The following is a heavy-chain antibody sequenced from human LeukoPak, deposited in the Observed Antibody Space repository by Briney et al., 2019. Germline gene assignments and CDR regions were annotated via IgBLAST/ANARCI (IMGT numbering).Heavy chain of an antibody. D-gene: IGHD4-17*01. CDR1: GGSISSYY. J-gene: IGHJ4*02. CDR2: IHYSGST. CDR3: ARMTTVTTGPFDY. Sequence: SETLSLTCTVSGGSISSYYWGWIRQPPGKGLEWIGYIHYSGSTNHNPSLKSRVTISVDTSKNQFSLKLSSVTAADTAVYYCARMTTVTTGPFDYWGQGTLVTVSS. V-gene: IGHV4-59*01.